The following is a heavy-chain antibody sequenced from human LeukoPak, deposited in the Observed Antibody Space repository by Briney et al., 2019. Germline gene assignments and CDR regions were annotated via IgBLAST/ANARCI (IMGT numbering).Heavy chain of an antibody. CDR3: AKYLFGTSSDYYYYGMDV. V-gene: IGHV3-30*18. Sequence: GRSLRLSCAASGFTFSSYGMHWVRQAPGKGLEWVAVISYDGSNKYYAGSVKGRFTISRDTSKNTLYLQMNSLRPEDTAVYYCAKYLFGTSSDYYYYGMDVWGQGTTVTVSS. CDR2: ISYDGSNK. J-gene: IGHJ6*02. D-gene: IGHD6-6*01. CDR1: GFTFSSYG.